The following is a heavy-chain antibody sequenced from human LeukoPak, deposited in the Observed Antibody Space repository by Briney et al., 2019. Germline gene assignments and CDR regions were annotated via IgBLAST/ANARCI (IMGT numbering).Heavy chain of an antibody. J-gene: IGHJ4*02. D-gene: IGHD2-2*01. Sequence: ASVKLSCKASGYTFTDYYMNWVRQAPGQGFEWMGWIHPNSGGTNYAQKFQGRVTMTRDTSISTAYMELSRLTFDDTAVYYCGRKSASRKTSEFDYWGQGTLVTVSS. CDR1: GYTFTDYY. CDR3: GRKSASRKTSEFDY. V-gene: IGHV1-2*02. CDR2: IHPNSGGT.